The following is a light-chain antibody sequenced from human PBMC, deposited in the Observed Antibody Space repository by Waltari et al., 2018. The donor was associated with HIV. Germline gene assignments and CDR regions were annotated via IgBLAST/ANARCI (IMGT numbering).Light chain of an antibody. CDR2: DNT. J-gene: IGLJ3*02. CDR1: NIGIKS. Sequence: SNVLTQPPSVSVAPGQTARITCGENNIGIKSVHGYQQKPGRAPVLVVYDNTDRPSWIPGLFSGSNSGKTASLTIRGVEAGDEADYYCQVWDTSREWVFGGGTKLTVL. V-gene: IGLV3-21*02. CDR3: QVWDTSREWV.